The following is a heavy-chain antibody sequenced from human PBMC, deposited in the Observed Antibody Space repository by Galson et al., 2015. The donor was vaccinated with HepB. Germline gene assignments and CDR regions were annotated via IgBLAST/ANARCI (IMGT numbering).Heavy chain of an antibody. D-gene: IGHD5-24*01. J-gene: IGHJ6*02. CDR2: IYTSGST. Sequence: ETLSLTCTVSGGSISSYYWSWIRQPAGKGLEWIGRIYTSGSTNYNPSLKSRVTMSVDTSKNQFSLKLSSVTAADTAVYYCARSHGDGYNYYYYYYGMDVWGQGTTVTVSS. V-gene: IGHV4-4*07. CDR3: ARSHGDGYNYYYYYYGMDV. CDR1: GGSISSYY.